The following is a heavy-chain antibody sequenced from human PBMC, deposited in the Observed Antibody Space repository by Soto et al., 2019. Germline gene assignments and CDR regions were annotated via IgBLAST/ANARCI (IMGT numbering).Heavy chain of an antibody. D-gene: IGHD1-1*01. CDR1: CLTFSCYA. CDR2: ISGSGGST. Sequence: SLILSWGPSCLTFSCYAMRLVSQAPGKGLEWDSAISGSGGSTYYADSVKGRFTISRCNSKNTLYLQMNSLRAEDTAVYYCARRGSTGTRGSDPWGKRSLVTVS. J-gene: IGHJ5*02. CDR3: ARRGSTGTRGSDP. V-gene: IGHV3-23*01.